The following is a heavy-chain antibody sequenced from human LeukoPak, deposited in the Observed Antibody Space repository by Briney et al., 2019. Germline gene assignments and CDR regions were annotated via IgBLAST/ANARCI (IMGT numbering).Heavy chain of an antibody. J-gene: IGHJ6*02. D-gene: IGHD1-14*01. Sequence: GGSLRLSCAASGLTFSSYWMTWVRQAPGKGLEWVANIKQDGSEKYYVDSVKGRFTISRDNARNSLYLQMNSLRVEDTAVYYCTRNRLGGGSDPWGQGTTVTVSS. CDR1: GLTFSSYW. CDR3: TRNRLGGGSDP. V-gene: IGHV3-7*01. CDR2: IKQDGSEK.